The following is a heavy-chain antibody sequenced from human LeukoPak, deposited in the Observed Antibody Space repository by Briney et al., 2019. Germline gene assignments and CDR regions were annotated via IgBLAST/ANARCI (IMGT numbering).Heavy chain of an antibody. J-gene: IGHJ4*02. Sequence: GASVKVSCKASGYTFTSYGISWVRQAPGQGLEWMGWISAYNGNTNYAQKLQGRVTMTTDTSTSTAYMELRSLRSDDTAVYYCARVGYCSSTSCRYSEPNVDYWGQGTLVTVSS. CDR2: ISAYNGNT. CDR1: GYTFTSYG. D-gene: IGHD2-2*01. CDR3: ARVGYCSSTSCRYSEPNVDY. V-gene: IGHV1-18*01.